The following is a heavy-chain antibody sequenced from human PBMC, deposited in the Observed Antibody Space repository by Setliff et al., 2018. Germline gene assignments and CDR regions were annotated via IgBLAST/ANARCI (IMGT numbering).Heavy chain of an antibody. D-gene: IGHD3-9*01. V-gene: IGHV4-30-4*08. J-gene: IGHJ4*02. Sequence: SETLSLTCAVYGGSFSGDYYWSWIRQPPGKGLEWIGYIYYSGSTYYNPSLKSRVTISVDTSKNQFSLKLSSVTAADTAVYYCARGYYDILTGYYIGYWGQGTLVTVSS. CDR3: ARGYYDILTGYYIGY. CDR2: IYYSGST. CDR1: GGSFSGDYY.